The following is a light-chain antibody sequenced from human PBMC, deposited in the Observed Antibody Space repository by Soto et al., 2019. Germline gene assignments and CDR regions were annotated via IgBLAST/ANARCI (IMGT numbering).Light chain of an antibody. CDR3: KQYNNWWT. CDR1: ETVRSN. J-gene: IGKJ1*01. Sequence: VMTQSPDTLSLSAGDSATLSCRASETVRSNLAWYQQKPGQAPRLLIYDASTRATGIQARFIGNGSGTEFTLTISSLQSEDFAVYYCKQYNNWWTCGQGTKVDIK. CDR2: DAS. V-gene: IGKV3-15*01.